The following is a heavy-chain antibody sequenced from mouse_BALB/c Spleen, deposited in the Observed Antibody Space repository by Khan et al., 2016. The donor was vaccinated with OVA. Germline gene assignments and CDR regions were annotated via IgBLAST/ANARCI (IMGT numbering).Heavy chain of an antibody. V-gene: IGHV1S41*01. CDR2: IAPGSGSS. CDR1: GHTFTSYW. J-gene: IGHJ4*01. CDR3: ARGNYSGRTCYAMDY. D-gene: IGHD1-1*01. Sequence: DLVKPGASVKLSCKASGHTFTSYWMNWIKQRPGQGLEWIGRIAPGSGSSTYNEMFKGRVTLSLETSSSTAYFQLSSLSSEDTAVYVCARGNYSGRTCYAMDYWGQGTSVTVSS.